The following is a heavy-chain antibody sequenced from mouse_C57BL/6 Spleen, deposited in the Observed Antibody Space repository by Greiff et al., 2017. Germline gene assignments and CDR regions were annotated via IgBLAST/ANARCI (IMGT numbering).Heavy chain of an antibody. CDR3: ARGGLTTDGPGFAY. J-gene: IGHJ3*01. V-gene: IGHV1-81*01. CDR1: GYTFTSYG. CDR2: IYPRSGNT. Sequence: QVHVKQSGAELARPGASVKLSCKASGYTFTSYGISWVKQRTGQGLEWIGEIYPRSGNTYYNEKFKGKATLTADKSSSTAYMELRSLTSEDSAVYVGARGGLTTDGPGFAYWGQGTLVTVSA. D-gene: IGHD2-12*01.